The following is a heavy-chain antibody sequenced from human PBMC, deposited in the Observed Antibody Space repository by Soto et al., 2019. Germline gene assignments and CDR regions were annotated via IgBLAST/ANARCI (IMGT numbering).Heavy chain of an antibody. CDR1: GGLISKYS. D-gene: IGHD5-12*01. Sequence: QVQLVQSGAEVRKPGSSVKVSCKTSGGLISKYSFNWVRQAPGKGLEWMGGVLPMSGSTDYAQKVQGRLTITADRSTSTVYMELSRLRSDDTANYYCATIRVRGGPLRFEDGGQGMLISVSS. CDR2: VLPMSGST. J-gene: IGHJ4*01. CDR3: ATIRVRGGPLRFED. V-gene: IGHV1-69*06.